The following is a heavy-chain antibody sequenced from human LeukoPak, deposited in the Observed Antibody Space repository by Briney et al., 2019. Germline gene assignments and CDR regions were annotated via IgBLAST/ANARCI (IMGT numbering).Heavy chain of an antibody. CDR1: GGSISSYY. CDR3: ARDLEYYYGSGSYYTFGY. CDR2: IYYSGST. V-gene: IGHV4-59*01. D-gene: IGHD3-10*01. J-gene: IGHJ4*02. Sequence: PSETLSLTCTVSGGSISSYYWSWIRQPPGKGLEWIGYIYYSGSTNYNPSLKGRVTISVDTSKNQFSLKLSSVTAADTAVYYCARDLEYYYGSGSYYTFGYWGQGTLVTVSS.